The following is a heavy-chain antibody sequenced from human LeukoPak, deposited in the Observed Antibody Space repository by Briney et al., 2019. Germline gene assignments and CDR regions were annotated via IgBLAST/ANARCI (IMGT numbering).Heavy chain of an antibody. Sequence: GGSLRLSCAASGFIFSNYWMTWVRQAPGKGLEWVAHIRQDGSERHYVDSVKDRFTISRNNAKNSLDLQMDSLRAEDTAVYYCARDWGSTGYDLYDSWGQGTLVTVSS. CDR2: IRQDGSER. D-gene: IGHD5-12*01. V-gene: IGHV3-7*01. CDR1: GFIFSNYW. CDR3: ARDWGSTGYDLYDS. J-gene: IGHJ4*02.